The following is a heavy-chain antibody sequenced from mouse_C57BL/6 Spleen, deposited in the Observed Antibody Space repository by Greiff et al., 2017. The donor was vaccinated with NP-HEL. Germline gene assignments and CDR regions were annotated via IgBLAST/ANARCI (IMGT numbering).Heavy chain of an antibody. CDR3: ARGNQWLPLAMDY. V-gene: IGHV1-26*01. J-gene: IGHJ4*01. CDR2: INPNNGGT. CDR1: GYTFTDYY. D-gene: IGHD2-2*01. Sequence: EVQLQQSGPELVKPGASVKISCKASGYTFTDYYMNWVKQSHGKSLEWIGDINPNNGGTSYNQKFKGKATLTVDKSSSTAYMELRSLTSEDSAVYYCARGNQWLPLAMDYWGQGTSVTVSS.